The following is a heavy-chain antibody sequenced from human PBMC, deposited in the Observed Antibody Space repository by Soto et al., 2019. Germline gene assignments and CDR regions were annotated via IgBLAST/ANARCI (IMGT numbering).Heavy chain of an antibody. CDR1: GFTFSTSW. CDR2: INSDGTTI. Sequence: EVQLVESGGDSIQPGGSLRISCAASGFTFSTSWMHWVRQTPAAGLAWVSRINSDGTTINYADSVKGRCTISRDNAKNTLYRLMTSLRADDTAVYYCTRAGIYRFDYWGQGTLVTVSS. D-gene: IGHD6-19*01. V-gene: IGHV3-74*01. J-gene: IGHJ4*02. CDR3: TRAGIYRFDY.